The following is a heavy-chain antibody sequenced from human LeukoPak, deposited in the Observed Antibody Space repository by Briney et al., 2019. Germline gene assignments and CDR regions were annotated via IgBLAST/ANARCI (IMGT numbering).Heavy chain of an antibody. V-gene: IGHV3-23*01. J-gene: IGHJ5*02. CDR3: AKAGVAVAGTSWFDP. CDR2: ISGSASST. Sequence: GGSLRLSCAASGFTFSNYAMSWVRQAPGKGLEWVSAISGSASSTYHADSVKGRFTISRDNSKNTLYLQMNSLRAEDTAVYYCAKAGVAVAGTSWFDPWGQGTLVTVSS. CDR1: GFTFSNYA. D-gene: IGHD6-19*01.